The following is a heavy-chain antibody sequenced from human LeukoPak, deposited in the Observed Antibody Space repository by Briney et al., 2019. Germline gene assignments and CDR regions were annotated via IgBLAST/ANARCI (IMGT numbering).Heavy chain of an antibody. CDR3: AKLGGYYDNTPSSSFDY. CDR2: IGLRSGST. Sequence: GGSLRLSCAASGFTFTNYAMTWVRQAPGKGLEWVSAIGLRSGSTYYADSVKGRFTISRDNPKNTVYLQMNSLRADDTAVYYCAKLGGYYDNTPSSSFDYWGQGTLVTVSS. J-gene: IGHJ4*02. CDR1: GFTFTNYA. D-gene: IGHD3-22*01. V-gene: IGHV3-23*01.